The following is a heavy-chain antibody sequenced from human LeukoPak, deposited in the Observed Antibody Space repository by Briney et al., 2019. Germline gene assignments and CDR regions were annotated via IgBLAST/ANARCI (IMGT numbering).Heavy chain of an antibody. Sequence: SETLSLTCTVSGGSISSSSYYWGWIRQPPGKGLEWIGSIYYSGSTYYNPSLKSRVTISVDTSKNQFSLKLSSVTAADTAVYYCARHRDLYGSGSWYMDVWGKGTTVTISS. J-gene: IGHJ6*03. CDR1: GGSISSSSYY. V-gene: IGHV4-39*01. CDR2: IYYSGST. D-gene: IGHD3-10*01. CDR3: ARHRDLYGSGSWYMDV.